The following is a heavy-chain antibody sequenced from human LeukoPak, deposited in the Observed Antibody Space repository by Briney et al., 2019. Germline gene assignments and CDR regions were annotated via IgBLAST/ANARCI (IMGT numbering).Heavy chain of an antibody. Sequence: SQTLSLTCSISGDSVSSNSAAWNWIRQSPSRGLEWLGRTYYRSKWYNDYAVSVKSRITINPDASKNQFSLQLNSVTPEDTAVYYCPSSGYYDSSGYYYDYWGQGTLVTVSS. J-gene: IGHJ4*02. CDR2: TYYRSKWYN. V-gene: IGHV6-1*01. D-gene: IGHD3-22*01. CDR1: GDSVSSNSAA. CDR3: PSSGYYDSSGYYYDY.